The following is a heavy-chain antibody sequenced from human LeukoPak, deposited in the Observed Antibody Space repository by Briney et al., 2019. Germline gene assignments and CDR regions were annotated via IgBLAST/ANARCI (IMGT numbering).Heavy chain of an antibody. D-gene: IGHD3-16*02. CDR3: SGFIENTFGGGIDDY. CDR2: INPNSGGT. V-gene: IGHV1-2*06. CDR1: GYTFTGNY. J-gene: IGHJ4*02. Sequence: ASVKLSCKASGYTFTGNYMHWRRHPPAQGLEWMGRINPNSGGTNYSKTFHGRGTMTRDTAISKAYLELRRLRSDDTAVYYCSGFIENTFGGGIDDYWGQGTLVTVSS.